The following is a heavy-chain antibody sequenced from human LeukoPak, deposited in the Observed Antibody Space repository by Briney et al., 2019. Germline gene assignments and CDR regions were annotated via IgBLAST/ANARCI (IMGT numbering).Heavy chain of an antibody. V-gene: IGHV4-39*01. J-gene: IGHJ2*01. Sequence: SETLSLTCTVSGGSISSSSYYWGWIRQPPGKGLEWIGSIYYSGSTYYNPSLKSRVTISVDTSKNQFSLKLSSVTAADAAVYYCARHGPDYGDFGYWYFDLWGRGTLVTVSS. CDR1: GGSISSSSYY. D-gene: IGHD4-17*01. CDR2: IYYSGST. CDR3: ARHGPDYGDFGYWYFDL.